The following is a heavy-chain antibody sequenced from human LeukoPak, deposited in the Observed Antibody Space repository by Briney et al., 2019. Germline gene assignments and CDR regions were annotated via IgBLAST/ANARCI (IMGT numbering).Heavy chain of an antibody. CDR2: INPNSGGT. CDR1: GYTLTGYY. V-gene: IGHV1-2*02. D-gene: IGHD3-10*01. J-gene: IGHJ6*03. Sequence: ASVKVSCKASGYTLTGYYMHWVRQAPGQGLEWMGWINPNSGGTNYAQKFQGRVTMTRDTSISTAYMELSRLRSDDTAVYYCARGRTIHYYYGSGSHYYMDVRGKGTTVTISS. CDR3: ARGRTIHYYYGSGSHYYMDV.